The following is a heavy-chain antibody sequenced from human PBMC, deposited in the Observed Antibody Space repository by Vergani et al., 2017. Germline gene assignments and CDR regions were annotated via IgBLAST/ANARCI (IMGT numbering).Heavy chain of an antibody. CDR2: IHHSGDT. CDR1: DSSIMTNPY. J-gene: IGHJ6*02. D-gene: IGHD3-10*01. CDR3: ARHRGSGGFFPSSYFYGMDV. V-gene: IGHV4-38-2*01. Sequence: QVQLQESGPGLVKPPETLTLTCDVSDSSIMTNPYWGWFRRSPGKGLEWIGCIHHSGDTHYNSSLKSRVSISIVSSSKFSLSLTSVTAADTAIYCCARHRGSGGFFPSSYFYGMDVWGHGTTVTVS.